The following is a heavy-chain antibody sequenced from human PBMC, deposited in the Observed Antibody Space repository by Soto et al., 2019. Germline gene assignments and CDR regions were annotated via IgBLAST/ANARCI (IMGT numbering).Heavy chain of an antibody. CDR1: GGSISSKSYS. J-gene: IGHJ6*02. V-gene: IGHV4-39*01. Sequence: SETLSLTCAVSGGSISSKSYSWGWIRQPPGKGLEWIGTFYYSENTYYNPSLKSRVTISVDTSKNQFSLKLSSVTAADTAVYYCAKLAGYCSGNSCHGDYAMDVWGQGTTVTVSS. CDR2: FYYSENT. D-gene: IGHD2-2*01. CDR3: AKLAGYCSGNSCHGDYAMDV.